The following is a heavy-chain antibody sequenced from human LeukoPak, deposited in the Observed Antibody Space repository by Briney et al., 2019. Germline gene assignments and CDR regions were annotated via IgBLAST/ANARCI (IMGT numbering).Heavy chain of an antibody. D-gene: IGHD5-12*01. Sequence: ASVKVSCKASGYTFTGHCMFWVRQAPGKGLEWMAWINPNSGVTSYAQKFQGRVTLTRDTSINTAYMELSRLRSDDTALYYCARGGAGTAYYDWDFFRFDYWGQGTLVTVSS. V-gene: IGHV1-2*02. CDR2: INPNSGVT. J-gene: IGHJ4*02. CDR1: GYTFTGHC. CDR3: ARGGAGTAYYDWDFFRFDY.